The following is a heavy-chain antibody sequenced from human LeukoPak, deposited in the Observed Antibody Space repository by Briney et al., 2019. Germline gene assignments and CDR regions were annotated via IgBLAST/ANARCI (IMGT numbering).Heavy chain of an antibody. CDR1: GDFIGSVS. V-gene: IGHV4-59*08. CDR2: LFHSGDT. CDR3: ARLAFYYDRSGPADWYFDL. D-gene: IGHD3-22*01. J-gene: IGHJ2*01. Sequence: SETLSLTCTVSGDFIGSVSWSWIRQPPGKGLECIGSLFHSGDTNYSPSLKSRLTISVDTSKKQLSLKLKSVTAADTAVYYCARLAFYYDRSGPADWYFDLWGRGALVTVSS.